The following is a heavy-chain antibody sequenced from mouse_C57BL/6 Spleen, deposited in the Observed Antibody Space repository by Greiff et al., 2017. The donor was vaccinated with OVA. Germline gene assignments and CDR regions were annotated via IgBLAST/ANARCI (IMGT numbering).Heavy chain of an antibody. J-gene: IGHJ3*01. CDR1: GYAFSSSW. CDR3: ARDDGYEAY. D-gene: IGHD2-3*01. Sequence: VQLQQSGPELVKPGASVKISCKASGYAFSSSWMNWVKQRPGKGLEWIGRIYPGDGDTNYNGKFKGKATLTADKSSSTAYMQRSSLTSEDSAVYFCARDDGYEAYWGQGTLVTVSA. V-gene: IGHV1-82*01. CDR2: IYPGDGDT.